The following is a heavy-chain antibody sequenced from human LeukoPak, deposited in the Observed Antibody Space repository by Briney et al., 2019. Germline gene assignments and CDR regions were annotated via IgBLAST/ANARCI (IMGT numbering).Heavy chain of an antibody. CDR2: IYTSGST. V-gene: IGHV4-61*02. CDR3: AREDFDWLPDY. D-gene: IGHD3-9*01. Sequence: SETRSLTCTDSGGSISSGSYYWSWIRQPAGRGLERIGRIYTSGSTNYNPPLKSRVTISVDPSKNQFSLKLSSVTAADTAVYYSAREDFDWLPDYWGQGALVTVSS. J-gene: IGHJ4*02. CDR1: GGSISSGSYY.